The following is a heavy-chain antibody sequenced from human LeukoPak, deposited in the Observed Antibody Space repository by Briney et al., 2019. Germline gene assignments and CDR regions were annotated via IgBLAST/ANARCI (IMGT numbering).Heavy chain of an antibody. Sequence: GGSLRLSRAASGFTFSSYSMNWVRQAPGKGLEWVSSISSSSSYIYYADSVKGRFTISRDNAKNSLYLQMNSLRAEDTAVYYCARDLEYSSSWGMDVWGQGTTVTVSS. J-gene: IGHJ6*02. D-gene: IGHD6-6*01. V-gene: IGHV3-21*01. CDR3: ARDLEYSSSWGMDV. CDR2: ISSSSSYI. CDR1: GFTFSSYS.